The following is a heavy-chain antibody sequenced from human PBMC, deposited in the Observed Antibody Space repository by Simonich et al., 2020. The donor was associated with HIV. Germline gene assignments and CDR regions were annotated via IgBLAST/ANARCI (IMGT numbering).Heavy chain of an antibody. Sequence: EYGGGLVQPGGSLKIYFAASDFTFSDYAVHRVRSAYGKGLERGGRIRSKANNYTATYAASEKGMLTISRDDSKNTADLQMNSLKNEDAAVYYGNKGVYNSGWNGVDVWGQGTTVTVSS. D-gene: IGHD6-19*01. CDR2: IRSKANNYTA. J-gene: IGHJ6*02. CDR1: DFTFSDYA. V-gene: IGHV3-73*02. CDR3: NKGVYNSGWNGVDV.